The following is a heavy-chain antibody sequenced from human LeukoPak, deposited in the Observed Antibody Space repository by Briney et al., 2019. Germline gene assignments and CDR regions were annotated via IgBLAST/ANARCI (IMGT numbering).Heavy chain of an antibody. CDR1: GGSISSYY. CDR2: IYYSGST. D-gene: IGHD2-15*01. Sequence: SETLSLTCTVSGGSISSYYWSWIRQPPGKGLEWIGYIYYSGSTNYNPSLKSRVTISVDTSKNQFSLKLSSGTAADTAVYYCARHRNSGGTDAFDIWGQGTMVTVSS. J-gene: IGHJ3*02. CDR3: ARHRNSGGTDAFDI. V-gene: IGHV4-59*08.